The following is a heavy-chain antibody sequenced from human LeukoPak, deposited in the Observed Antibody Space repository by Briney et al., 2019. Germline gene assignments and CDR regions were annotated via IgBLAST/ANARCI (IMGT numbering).Heavy chain of an antibody. V-gene: IGHV3-48*03. D-gene: IGHD3-16*01. Sequence: GGSLRLSCAASGFTFSSYEMNRVRQAPGKGLEWVSYISSSGSTIYYADSVKGRFTISRDNAKNSLFLQMNSLRAEDTAVYFCAKSTRAVMAMMDVWGKGTTVTVSS. CDR3: AKSTRAVMAMMDV. CDR2: ISSSGSTI. J-gene: IGHJ6*04. CDR1: GFTFSSYE.